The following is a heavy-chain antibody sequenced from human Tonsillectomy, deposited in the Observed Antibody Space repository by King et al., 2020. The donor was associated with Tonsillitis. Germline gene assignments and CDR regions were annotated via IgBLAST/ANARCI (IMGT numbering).Heavy chain of an antibody. D-gene: IGHD4-17*01. Sequence: DVQLVESGGALVQPGGSLRLSCAASGFTFSTYSMNWVRKAPGKGLEWVSYISSSSSTKYYADSVKGRFTISRDNAKNSLYLQMNSLRDEDTAVYYCATEYGDFPDYWGQGTLVTVSS. J-gene: IGHJ4*02. CDR2: ISSSSSTK. CDR3: ATEYGDFPDY. CDR1: GFTFSTYS. V-gene: IGHV3-48*02.